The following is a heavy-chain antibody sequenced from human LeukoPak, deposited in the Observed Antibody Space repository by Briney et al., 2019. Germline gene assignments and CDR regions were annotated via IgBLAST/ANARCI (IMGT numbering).Heavy chain of an antibody. V-gene: IGHV4-30-4*01. CDR3: TGVDSGGYYLYNWFDP. CDR2: IYYSGNT. D-gene: IGHD3-22*01. CDR1: GGSISSTDYY. J-gene: IGHJ5*02. Sequence: SETLSLTCTVSGGSISSTDYYWSWIRQPPGTGLEWIGYIYYSGNTYYNPSLKSRVSLSIDTSKNQFSLNLSSVTAADTALYYCTGVDSGGYYLYNWFDPWGQGTRVTVSS.